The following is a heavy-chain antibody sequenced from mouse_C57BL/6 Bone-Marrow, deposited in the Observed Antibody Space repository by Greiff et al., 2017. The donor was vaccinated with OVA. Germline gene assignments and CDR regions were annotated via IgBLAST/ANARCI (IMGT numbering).Heavy chain of an antibody. J-gene: IGHJ4*01. CDR1: GYTFTSYG. V-gene: IGHV1-81*01. CDR2: IYPRSGNT. D-gene: IGHD2-3*01. Sequence: LQESGAELARPGASVKLSCKASGYTFTSYGISWVKQRTGQGLEWIGEIYPRSGNTYYNEKFKGKATLTADKSSSTAYMELRSLTSEDSAVYFCARWVLRRAMDYWGQGTSVTVSS. CDR3: ARWVLRRAMDY.